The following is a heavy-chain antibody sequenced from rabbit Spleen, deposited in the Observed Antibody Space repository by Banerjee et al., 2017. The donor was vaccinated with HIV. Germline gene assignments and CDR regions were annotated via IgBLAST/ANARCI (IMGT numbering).Heavy chain of an antibody. D-gene: IGHD1-1*01. CDR1: GFSFSTYW. CDR2: IYNGDGST. CDR3: AKDMTDVIGWNFGL. J-gene: IGHJ4*01. Sequence: QSLEESGGDLVKPGASLTLTCTASGFSFSTYWICWVRQAPGKGPEWIACIYNGDGSTYYASWVNGRFTFSKTSSTTVTLQMTSLTAADTATYFCAKDMTDVIGWNFGLWGQGTLVTVS. V-gene: IGHV1S40*01.